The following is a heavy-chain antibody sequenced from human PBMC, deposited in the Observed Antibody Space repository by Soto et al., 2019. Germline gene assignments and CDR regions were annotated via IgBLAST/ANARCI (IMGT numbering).Heavy chain of an antibody. V-gene: IGHV4-34*01. J-gene: IGHJ4*02. Sequence: SETLSLTCAVYGESFSGYYWTWIRQPPGEGLEWIGEIDRSGSTNYNPSLKSRVIISEDTSKNQFSLRLTSVTAADTAVYYCARAPIRGHQVQGQPPNSQTLDYWGQGTLVT. CDR2: IDRSGST. D-gene: IGHD1-1*01. CDR3: ARAPIRGHQVQGQPPNSQTLDY. CDR1: GESFSGYY.